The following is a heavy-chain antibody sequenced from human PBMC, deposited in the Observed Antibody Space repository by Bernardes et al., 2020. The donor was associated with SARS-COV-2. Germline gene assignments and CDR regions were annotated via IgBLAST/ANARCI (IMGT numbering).Heavy chain of an antibody. Sequence: VWSLSLSCAASGFTFSDAWMSWVRQAPGKGLEWVGHIKRKSDGRTTDYLEVVKGRFTISRDDSKNTLFLQMNSLKSEDTAVYYCTLWGGRNGDYVFDYWGQGTLVTVSS. J-gene: IGHJ4*02. CDR2: IKRKSDGRTT. CDR3: TLWGGRNGDYVFDY. D-gene: IGHD4-17*01. CDR1: GFTFSDAW. V-gene: IGHV3-15*01.